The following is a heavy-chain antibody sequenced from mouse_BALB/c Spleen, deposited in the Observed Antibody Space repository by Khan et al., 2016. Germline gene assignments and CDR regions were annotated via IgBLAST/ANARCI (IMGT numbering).Heavy chain of an antibody. J-gene: IGHJ2*01. D-gene: IGHD1-1*01. CDR3: ARWDDGSSHFDY. Sequence: EVQLQESGPGLVKPSQSLSLTCTVTGYSITSDYAWNWIRQFPGNKLEWMGYISYSGSTSYNPSLKSRISITRDTSKNQFFLQLNSVTTEDTATYYCARWDDGSSHFDYWGQGTTRTVSS. CDR2: ISYSGST. V-gene: IGHV3-2*02. CDR1: GYSITSDYA.